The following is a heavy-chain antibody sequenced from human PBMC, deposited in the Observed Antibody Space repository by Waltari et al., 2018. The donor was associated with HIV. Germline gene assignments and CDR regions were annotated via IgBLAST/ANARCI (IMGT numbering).Heavy chain of an antibody. Sequence: EVRLVESGGGSVTPGGSLRLSCAASGLTVVSYGMFWVRQVPGKGLVWVSRINSDGSSTTYADSVKGRFTISRDNAKNTLYLQMNSLRAEDTAMYYCTRGNGHAFDLWGQGTMVTVSS. CDR2: INSDGSST. D-gene: IGHD2-8*01. CDR3: TRGNGHAFDL. V-gene: IGHV3-74*01. J-gene: IGHJ3*01. CDR1: GLTVVSYG.